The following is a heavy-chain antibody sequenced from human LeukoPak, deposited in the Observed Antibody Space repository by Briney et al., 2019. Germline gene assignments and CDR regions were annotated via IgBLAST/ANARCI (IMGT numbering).Heavy chain of an antibody. CDR2: IYYSGST. CDR1: GGSISSYY. V-gene: IGHV4-59*01. Sequence: SETLSLTCAVSGGSISSYYWSWIRQPPGKGLEWIGYIYYSGSTNYNPSLKSRVTISVDTSRNQFSLKLSSVTAADTAVYYCVGHEGGDGSGSYYMVDYYYGMDVWGQGTTVTVSS. CDR3: VGHEGGDGSGSYYMVDYYYGMDV. D-gene: IGHD3-10*01. J-gene: IGHJ6*02.